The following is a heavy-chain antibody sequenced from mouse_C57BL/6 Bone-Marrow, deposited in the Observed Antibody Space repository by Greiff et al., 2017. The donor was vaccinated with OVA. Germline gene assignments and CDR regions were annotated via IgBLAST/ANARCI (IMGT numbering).Heavy chain of an antibody. CDR1: GYAFTNYL. J-gene: IGHJ4*01. Sequence: QVHVKQSGAELVRPGTSVKVSCKASGYAFTNYLIEWVKQRPGQGLEWIGVINPGSGGTNYNEKFKGKATLTADKSSSTAYMQLSSLTSEDSAVYFCARWGYGNPYYYAMDYWGQGTSVTVSS. V-gene: IGHV1-54*01. CDR3: ARWGYGNPYYYAMDY. D-gene: IGHD2-10*02. CDR2: INPGSGGT.